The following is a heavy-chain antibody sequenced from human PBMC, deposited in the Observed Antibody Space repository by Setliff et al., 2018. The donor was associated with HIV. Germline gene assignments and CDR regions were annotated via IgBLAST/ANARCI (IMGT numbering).Heavy chain of an antibody. CDR1: GGFISGYY. D-gene: IGHD2-8*01. Sequence: PSETLSLTCSVSGGFISGYYWTWIRQRPGKGLEWIGYIYSSGSTNYNPSLKSRVTISLATSKNQFSLNLRSVTATDTAVYYCARNGPTKIPYDFWGRGTLVTVSS. CDR3: ARNGPTKIPYDF. CDR2: IYSSGST. J-gene: IGHJ2*01. V-gene: IGHV4-4*09.